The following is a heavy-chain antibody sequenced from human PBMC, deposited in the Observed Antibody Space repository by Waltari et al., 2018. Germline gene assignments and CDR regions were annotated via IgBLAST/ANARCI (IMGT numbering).Heavy chain of an antibody. Sequence: EVRLEESGGGLVQPGGSLRLSGAAAGFAFRSYWMHWVRQAPGKGLVWVSRIDNDGSGTTYADSVMGRFTISRDNAKNTVYLEMNSLRAEDTAVYYCSRSPAGYSRSDYWGQGTLVTVSS. CDR2: IDNDGSGT. CDR3: SRSPAGYSRSDY. J-gene: IGHJ4*02. V-gene: IGHV3-74*01. D-gene: IGHD5-18*01. CDR1: GFAFRSYW.